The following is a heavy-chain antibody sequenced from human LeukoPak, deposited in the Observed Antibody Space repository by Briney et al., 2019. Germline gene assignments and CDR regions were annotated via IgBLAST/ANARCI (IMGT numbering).Heavy chain of an antibody. Sequence: RGESLKISCKGSGYSFTSYWIGWVRQMPGKGLEWMGIIYPGDSDTRYSPSFQGQVTISADKSISTAYLQWSSLKASDTAMYYCARHQYYYDSSGYSLAGAFDIWGQGTMVTVSS. D-gene: IGHD3-22*01. CDR2: IYPGDSDT. V-gene: IGHV5-51*01. J-gene: IGHJ3*02. CDR3: ARHQYYYDSSGYSLAGAFDI. CDR1: GYSFTSYW.